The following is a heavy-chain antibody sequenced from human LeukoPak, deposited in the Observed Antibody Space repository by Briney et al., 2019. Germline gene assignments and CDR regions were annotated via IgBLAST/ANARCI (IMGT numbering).Heavy chain of an antibody. V-gene: IGHV4-39*01. Sequence: SETLSLTCAVYGGSFSGYYWGWIRQPPGKGLEWIASIYYSGSTYYNPSLKSRVTISVDTSKNQFSVKLTSVTAADTAMYYCAGLPGWLDPWGQGTLVTVSS. CDR2: IYYSGST. CDR1: GGSFSGYY. J-gene: IGHJ5*02. CDR3: AGLPGWLDP.